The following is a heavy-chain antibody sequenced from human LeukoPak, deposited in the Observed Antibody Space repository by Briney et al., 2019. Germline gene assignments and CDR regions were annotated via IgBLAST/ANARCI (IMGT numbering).Heavy chain of an antibody. CDR1: GGSISSSSYY. J-gene: IGHJ5*02. CDR3: AGIPVDIVVVVAASTVWFDP. D-gene: IGHD2-15*01. CDR2: IYYSGST. Sequence: SETLSLTCTVSGGSISSSSYYWGWIRQPPGKGLEWIGSIYYSGSTYYNPSLKSRVTISVDTSKNQFSLKLSSVTAADTAVYYCAGIPVDIVVVVAASTVWFDPWGQGTLVTVSA. V-gene: IGHV4-39*01.